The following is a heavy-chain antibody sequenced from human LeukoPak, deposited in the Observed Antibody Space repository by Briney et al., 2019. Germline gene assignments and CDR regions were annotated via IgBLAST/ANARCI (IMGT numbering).Heavy chain of an antibody. Sequence: PGGSLRLSCAASGFTVSSYWMHWVRQAPGKGLVWVSRINSDGSSTSYADSVKGRFTISRDNAKNTLYLQMTSLRAEDTAVYYCARGYCSSTSCSFDYWGQGTLVTVSS. V-gene: IGHV3-74*01. CDR1: GFTVSSYW. J-gene: IGHJ4*02. CDR3: ARGYCSSTSCSFDY. D-gene: IGHD2-2*01. CDR2: INSDGSST.